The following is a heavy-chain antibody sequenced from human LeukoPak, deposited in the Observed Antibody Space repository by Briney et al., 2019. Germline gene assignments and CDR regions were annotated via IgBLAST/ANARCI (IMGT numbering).Heavy chain of an antibody. CDR1: GDSVSSNSAA. Sequence: SQTLSLTCSISGDSVSSNSAAWNWTRQSPSRGLEWLGRTYYRSRWYNEYAVSVKSRLTVKADTSKKQFSLQLNSVTPEDTGVYYCASTHGPIDHWGQGILVTVSS. V-gene: IGHV6-1*01. J-gene: IGHJ5*02. CDR2: TYYRSRWYN. CDR3: ASTHGPIDH. D-gene: IGHD2-8*01.